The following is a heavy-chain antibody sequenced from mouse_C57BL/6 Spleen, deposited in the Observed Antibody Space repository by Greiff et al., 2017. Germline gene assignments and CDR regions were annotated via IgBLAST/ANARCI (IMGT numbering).Heavy chain of an antibody. D-gene: IGHD1-1*01. CDR1: GYAFSSYW. V-gene: IGHV1-80*01. CDR3: ARDYYGPLGLHYFDY. Sequence: QVQLQQSGAELVKPGASVKISCKASGYAFSSYWMNWVKQRPGKGLEWIGQIYPGDGDTNYNGKFKGKATLTADKSSSTAYMQLSSLTSEDSAVYFCARDYYGPLGLHYFDYGGQGTTLTVSS. J-gene: IGHJ2*01. CDR2: IYPGDGDT.